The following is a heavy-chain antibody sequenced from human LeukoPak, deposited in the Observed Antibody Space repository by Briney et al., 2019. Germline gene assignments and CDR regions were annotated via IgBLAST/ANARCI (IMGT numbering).Heavy chain of an antibody. CDR1: GGSMSSYY. D-gene: IGHD6-19*01. J-gene: IGHJ4*02. CDR3: ARGGWSVDY. V-gene: IGHV4-59*08. Sequence: PSETLSLTCTVSGGSMSSYYWSWIRQPPGKGLEWIGYIYYNGKTNYSPSLNSRVTISVDTSRSQFSLRLNSVTAADTAVYYCARGGWSVDYWGQGTLVTVSS. CDR2: IYYNGKT.